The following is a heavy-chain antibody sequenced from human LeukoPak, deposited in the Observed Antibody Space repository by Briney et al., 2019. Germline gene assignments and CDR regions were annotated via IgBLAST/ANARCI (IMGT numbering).Heavy chain of an antibody. CDR3: ASPSGYDFRGIYY. D-gene: IGHD5-12*01. J-gene: IGHJ4*02. CDR1: GFTFSSYA. Sequence: GGSLRLSCAASGFTFSSYAMHWVRQAPGKGLEWVAVTWYDGSNKYYADSVKGRFTIARDNSKNTLYLQMNSLRAEDTAVYYCASPSGYDFRGIYYWGQGTLVTVSS. V-gene: IGHV3-33*08. CDR2: TWYDGSNK.